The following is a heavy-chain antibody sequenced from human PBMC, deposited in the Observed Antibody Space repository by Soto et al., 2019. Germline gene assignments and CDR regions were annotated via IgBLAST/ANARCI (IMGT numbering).Heavy chain of an antibody. CDR3: SGGVGDAF. V-gene: IGHV3-7*04. J-gene: IGHJ4*02. CDR1: ESTVSRDW. Sequence: EVHLVESGGGLVQTGGSLRLSCAIFESTVSRDWMNWVRQAPGKGLGWVAHINQDGSEKYYVDSVKGRFTISRDNAKNSLYLQMNSLTPADTAMYYCSGGVGDAFWGQGTLVTVSS. D-gene: IGHD1-26*01. CDR2: INQDGSEK.